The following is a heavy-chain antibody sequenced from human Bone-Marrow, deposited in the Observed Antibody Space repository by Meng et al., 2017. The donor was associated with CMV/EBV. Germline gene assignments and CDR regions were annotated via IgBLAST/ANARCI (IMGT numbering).Heavy chain of an antibody. Sequence: GGSLRLSCAASGFTISDYYMSWIRQAPGKGLEWVSYISSSGSTIYYADSVKGRFTISRDNAKNSLYLQMNSLRAEDTAVYYCARVYSYGDYYFDYWGQGTLVTVSS. CDR2: ISSSGSTI. CDR3: ARVYSYGDYYFDY. D-gene: IGHD5-18*01. CDR1: GFTISDYY. J-gene: IGHJ4*02. V-gene: IGHV3-11*01.